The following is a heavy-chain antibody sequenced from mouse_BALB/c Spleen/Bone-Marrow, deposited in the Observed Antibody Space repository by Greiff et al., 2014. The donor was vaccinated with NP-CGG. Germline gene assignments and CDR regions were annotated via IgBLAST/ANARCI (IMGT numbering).Heavy chain of an antibody. J-gene: IGHJ1*01. CDR1: GFSLTSYG. CDR3: ARGGGNWYFDV. CDR2: IWAGGST. V-gene: IGHV2-9*02. Sequence: VQLQESGPGLVAPSQSLSITCTVSGFSLTSYGVHWVRQPPGKGLEWLGVIWAGGSTNYNSALMSRLSISKDNPKSQVFLKMNSLQTDDTAMYYCARGGGNWYFDVWGAGTTVTVSS.